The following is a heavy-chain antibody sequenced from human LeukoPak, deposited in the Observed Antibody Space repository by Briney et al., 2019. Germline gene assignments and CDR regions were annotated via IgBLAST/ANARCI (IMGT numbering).Heavy chain of an antibody. V-gene: IGHV3-23*01. Sequence: PGGSLRLSCAASGFTFSSYGMHWVRQAPGKGLEWVSVISGGGGSTYYADSVKGRFTISRDNSKNTLYLQMNSLRAEDTAIYYCAKGRGITIFGVVIPLDYWGQGTLVTVSS. CDR2: ISGGGGST. CDR3: AKGRGITIFGVVIPLDY. D-gene: IGHD3-3*01. J-gene: IGHJ4*02. CDR1: GFTFSSYG.